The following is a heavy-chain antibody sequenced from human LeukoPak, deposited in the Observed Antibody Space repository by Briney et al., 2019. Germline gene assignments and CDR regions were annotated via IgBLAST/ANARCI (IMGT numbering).Heavy chain of an antibody. CDR2: VYHSGST. D-gene: IGHD2-15*01. CDR3: ARVRYCSGGSCSGYFDY. J-gene: IGHJ4*02. V-gene: IGHV4-30-2*01. Sequence: PSGTLSLTCAVSGVSISSGGYSWSWIRPPPGKGLEWLGYVYHSGSTYYNPALKSRVTISVDRSKNQFSLKLSSVTAADTAVYYCARVRYCSGGSCSGYFDYWGQGTLVTASS. CDR1: GVSISSGGYS.